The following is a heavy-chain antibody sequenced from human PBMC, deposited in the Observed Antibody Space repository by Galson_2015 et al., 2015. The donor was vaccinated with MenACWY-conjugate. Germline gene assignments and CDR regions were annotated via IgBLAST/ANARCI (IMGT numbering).Heavy chain of an antibody. V-gene: IGHV3-23*01. CDR2: ISGSGGST. J-gene: IGHJ4*02. CDR3: ARSPPRVVVIENYFDY. CDR1: GFTFSNYA. Sequence: SLRLSCAASGFTFSNYAMSWVRQAPGKGLEWVSAISGSGGSTYYADSVKGRFTISRDNSKNTLYLQMNSVRAEDTAVYYCARSPPRVVVIENYFDYWGQGTLVTVSS. D-gene: IGHD2-15*01.